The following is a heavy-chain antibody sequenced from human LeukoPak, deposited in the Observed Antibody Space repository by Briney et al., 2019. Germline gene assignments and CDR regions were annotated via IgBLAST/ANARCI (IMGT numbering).Heavy chain of an antibody. D-gene: IGHD1-1*01. CDR2: INPSGGST. V-gene: IGHV1-46*01. CDR3: ARSTGTTSTFDY. Sequence: ASVKVSCKASGYTCTSYYMHWVRQAPGQGLEWMGIINPSGGSTRYAQKFQGRVTMTRDTSTSTVYMELSSLRPEDTAVYYCARSTGTTSTFDYWGQGTLVTVSS. J-gene: IGHJ4*02. CDR1: GYTCTSYY.